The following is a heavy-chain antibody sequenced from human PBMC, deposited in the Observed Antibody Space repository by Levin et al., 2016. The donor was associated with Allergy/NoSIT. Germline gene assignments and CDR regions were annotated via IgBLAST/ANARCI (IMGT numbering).Heavy chain of an antibody. CDR3: ARAQFHYDVSGFPLDY. J-gene: IGHJ4*02. CDR2: TYYRSKWLD. V-gene: IGHV6-1*01. D-gene: IGHD3-22*01. Sequence: WIRQSPSRGLEWLGRTYYRSKWLDEYAISVKSRITINPDTSKNQFSLHLNSVTPEDTAVYYCARAQFHYDVSGFPLDYWGQGIQVTVSS.